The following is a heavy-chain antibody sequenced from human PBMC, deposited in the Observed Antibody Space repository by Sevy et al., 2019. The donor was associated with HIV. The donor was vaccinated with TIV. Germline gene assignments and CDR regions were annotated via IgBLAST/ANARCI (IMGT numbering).Heavy chain of an antibody. Sequence: SETLSLTCTVSDGSISSSRFYWGWIRQPPGNGLEWIGTISYSGSTYYNPSLKRRVTISVDTSKNQFSLKLSSVTAADTAVYYCARLSEYYDSSGYYVTDVFDIWGQGTMVTVSS. CDR1: DGSISSSRFY. CDR3: ARLSEYYDSSGYYVTDVFDI. D-gene: IGHD3-22*01. J-gene: IGHJ3*02. V-gene: IGHV4-39*01. CDR2: ISYSGST.